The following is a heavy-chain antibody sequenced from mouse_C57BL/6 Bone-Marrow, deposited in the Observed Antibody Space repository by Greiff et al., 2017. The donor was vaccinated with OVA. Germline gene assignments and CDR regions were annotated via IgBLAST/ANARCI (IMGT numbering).Heavy chain of an antibody. Sequence: VQLQQSGAELVTPGASVKISCKASGYAFSSYWMNWVQQRPGKGLEWIGQIYPGDGDPNYNGKFKGKATLTADKSSSTAYMPLSSLTSEDSAVYFCARGITTVVARGDYWGQGTTLTVSS. CDR2: IYPGDGDP. CDR1: GYAFSSYW. D-gene: IGHD1-1*01. J-gene: IGHJ2*01. V-gene: IGHV1-80*01. CDR3: ARGITTVVARGDY.